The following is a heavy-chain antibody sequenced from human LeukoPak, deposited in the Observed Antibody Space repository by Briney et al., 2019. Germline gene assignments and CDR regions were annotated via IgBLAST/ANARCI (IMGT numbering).Heavy chain of an antibody. J-gene: IGHJ6*03. CDR3: AADWGPLHCDSSGCLSGYYMDV. Sequence: TSVKVSCKXSGFTFTSSAMQWVRHARRQRLEWIGRIVVGSGNTNYAQKFQERVTITRDMSTSTAYMELSSLRSEDTAVYYCAADWGPLHCDSSGCLSGYYMDVWGKGTTVTVSS. D-gene: IGHD6-19*01. CDR1: GFTFTSSA. V-gene: IGHV1-58*02. CDR2: IVVGSGNT.